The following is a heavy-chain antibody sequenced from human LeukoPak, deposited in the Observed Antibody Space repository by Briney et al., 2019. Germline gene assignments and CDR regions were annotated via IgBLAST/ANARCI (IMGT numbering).Heavy chain of an antibody. D-gene: IGHD2-2*01. CDR1: GGSISSSSYY. J-gene: IGHJ4*02. CDR3: ARVNPDGDIVVVPAAMFGY. Sequence: LETLSLTCTVSGGSISSSSYYWGWIRQPPGKGLEWIGSIYYSGSTYYNPSLKSRVTISVDTSKNQFSLKLSSVTAADTAVYYCARVNPDGDIVVVPAAMFGYWGQGTLVTVSS. V-gene: IGHV4-39*07. CDR2: IYYSGST.